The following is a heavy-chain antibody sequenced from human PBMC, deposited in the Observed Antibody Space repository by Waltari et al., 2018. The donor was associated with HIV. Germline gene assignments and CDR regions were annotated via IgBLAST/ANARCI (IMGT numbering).Heavy chain of an antibody. V-gene: IGHV3-66*01. Sequence: EVQLVESGGGLVQPGGSLRLSCEASGCTVSSNYMSWVRQAPGKGLEWVSVIYSGGSTYYADSVKGRFTISRDNSKNTLYLQMNSLRAEDTAVYYCASIAYCGGDCYPRGMDVWGQGTTVTVSS. CDR3: ASIAYCGGDCYPRGMDV. J-gene: IGHJ6*02. D-gene: IGHD2-21*02. CDR1: GCTVSSNY. CDR2: IYSGGST.